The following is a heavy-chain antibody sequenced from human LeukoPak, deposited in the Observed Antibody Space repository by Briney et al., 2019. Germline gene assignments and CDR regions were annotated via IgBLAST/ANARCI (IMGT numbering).Heavy chain of an antibody. CDR3: TTGGHYYGD. V-gene: IGHV3-15*01. CDR2: IKSKADGGTA. CDR1: GFPSTDTW. J-gene: IGHJ4*02. D-gene: IGHD3-10*01. Sequence: GGSLRLSCAVFGFPSTDTWMSWVRQAPGKGPEWLGLIKSKADGGTAVDAAPVKGRFTISRDESKNTLYLQMNDLKTEDTALYFCTTGGHYYGDWGQGTLVTVSS.